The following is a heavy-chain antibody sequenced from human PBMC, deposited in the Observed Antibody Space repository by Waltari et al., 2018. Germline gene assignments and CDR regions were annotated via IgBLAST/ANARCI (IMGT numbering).Heavy chain of an antibody. CDR3: AKWDRGFDY. V-gene: IGHV3-30*02. CDR2: IRYDGSKK. J-gene: IGHJ4*02. CDR1: GFTFSSYG. Sequence: QVQLVESGGGVVQPGGSLRLSCAASGFTFSSYGMHWVRQAPGKGLEWVAFIRYDGSKKYYADSVKGRFTISGDNSKNTLYLQMNSLRAEDTAVYYCAKWDRGFDYWGQGTLVTVSA. D-gene: IGHD1-26*01.